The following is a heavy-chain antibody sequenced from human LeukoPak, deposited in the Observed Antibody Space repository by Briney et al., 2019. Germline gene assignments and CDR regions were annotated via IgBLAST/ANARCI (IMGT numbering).Heavy chain of an antibody. V-gene: IGHV3-9*03. CDR1: GFTFDDYA. J-gene: IGHJ5*02. Sequence: PGGSLRLSCAASGFTFDDYAMHWVRQAPGKGLEWVSSISWNSGSIGYADSVKGRFTISRDNAKNSLYLQMDSLRTEDMAMYYCVKGVSSSSHNWFDPWGQGTLVTVSP. CDR2: ISWNSGSI. CDR3: VKGVSSSSHNWFDP. D-gene: IGHD6-6*01.